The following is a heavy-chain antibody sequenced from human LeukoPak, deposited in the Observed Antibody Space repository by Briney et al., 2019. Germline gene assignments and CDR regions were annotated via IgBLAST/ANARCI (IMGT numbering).Heavy chain of an antibody. Sequence: PGGSLRLSCAASGFTFDDYTMHWVRQRPGKGLEWVSVINWDGGSTYYVDSVKGRFTISRDNSKNSLYLQMNSLRAEDTALYYCAKAHSSYYSYYMDVWGKGTTVTVSS. J-gene: IGHJ6*03. CDR2: INWDGGST. CDR3: AKAHSSYYSYYMDV. CDR1: GFTFDDYT. V-gene: IGHV3-43D*03.